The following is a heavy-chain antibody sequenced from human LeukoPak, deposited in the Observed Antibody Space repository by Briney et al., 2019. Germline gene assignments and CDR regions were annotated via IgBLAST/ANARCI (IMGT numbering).Heavy chain of an antibody. CDR1: GFTFSSYS. D-gene: IGHD3-22*01. CDR2: ISSSSSYI. J-gene: IGHJ4*02. CDR3: AKGGLKWLLHGSTDY. V-gene: IGHV3-21*04. Sequence: GGSLRLSCAASGFTFSSYSMNWVRQAPGKGLEWVSSISSSSSYIYYADSVKGRFTISRDNAKNTLYLQMNSLRAEDTAVYYCAKGGLKWLLHGSTDYWGQGTLVTVSS.